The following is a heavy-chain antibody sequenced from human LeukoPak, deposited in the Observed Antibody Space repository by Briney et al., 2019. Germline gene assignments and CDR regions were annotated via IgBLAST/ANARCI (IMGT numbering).Heavy chain of an antibody. V-gene: IGHV1-46*01. D-gene: IGHD2-8*01. CDR2: INPSGGST. J-gene: IGHJ3*02. CDR1: GYTFTSYY. Sequence: ASVKVSCKASGYTFTSYYMHWVRQAPGQGLEWMGIINPSGGSTSYAQKFQGRVTMTRDTSTSTVYMELSSLRSEDTAVYYCARGVGPAYCTNGVCYGAFDIWGQGTMVTVSS. CDR3: ARGVGPAYCTNGVCYGAFDI.